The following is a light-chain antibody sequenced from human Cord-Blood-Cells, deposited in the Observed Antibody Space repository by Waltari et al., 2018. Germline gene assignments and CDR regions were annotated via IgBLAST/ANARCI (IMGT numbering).Light chain of an antibody. V-gene: IGKV3-15*01. J-gene: IGKJ2*03. CDR1: QSVSSH. Sequence: EIVMTQSPATLSVPPGDRATLSCSASQSVSSHLDWYQQKPGQAPRLLIYGASTRATGIPARFSGSGSGTEFTLTISSLQSEDFAVYYCQQYNNSPYSFGQGTKLEIK. CDR3: QQYNNSPYS. CDR2: GAS.